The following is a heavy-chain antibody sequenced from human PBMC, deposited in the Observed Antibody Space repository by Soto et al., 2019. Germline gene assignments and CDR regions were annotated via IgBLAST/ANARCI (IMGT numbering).Heavy chain of an antibody. Sequence: GESPMIYRKGPGYSFTNYWICWVRQRRGKGLEWMGIIYPADSDTRYSPYFPCHVTISADKSISTAYLQWSSLKASDTAVYYCARPDDYGDYLGAFDIWGQGTMVTVSS. D-gene: IGHD4-17*01. J-gene: IGHJ3*02. V-gene: IGHV5-51*01. CDR1: GYSFTNYW. CDR2: IYPADSDT. CDR3: ARPDDYGDYLGAFDI.